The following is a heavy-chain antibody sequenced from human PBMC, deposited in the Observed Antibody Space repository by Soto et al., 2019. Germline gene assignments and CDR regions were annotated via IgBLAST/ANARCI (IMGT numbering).Heavy chain of an antibody. CDR1: GGSFTGYY. V-gene: IGHV4-34*01. CDR2: INHSGST. CDR3: ARGCAAYYGSGSYVRRTDWYFDL. D-gene: IGHD3-10*01. Sequence: SETLSLTCAVYGGSFTGYYWTWIRQTPGKGLEWIGEINHSGSTNYNPSLKSRVTISVDTSKNQFSLKLSSVTAADTAVYYCARGCAAYYGSGSYVRRTDWYFDLWGRGTLVTVSS. J-gene: IGHJ2*01.